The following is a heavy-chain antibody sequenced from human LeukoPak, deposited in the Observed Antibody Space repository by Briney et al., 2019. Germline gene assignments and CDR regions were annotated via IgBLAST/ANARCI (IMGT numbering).Heavy chain of an antibody. V-gene: IGHV3-9*01. Sequence: GGSLRLSCAASGFTFDDYAMHWVRQAPGKGLEWVSGISWNSGSIGYADSVKGRFIISRDNAKNSLYLQMNSLRAEDTALYYCAKDTYYYGMDVWGQGTTVTVSS. J-gene: IGHJ6*02. CDR1: GFTFDDYA. CDR2: ISWNSGSI. CDR3: AKDTYYYGMDV.